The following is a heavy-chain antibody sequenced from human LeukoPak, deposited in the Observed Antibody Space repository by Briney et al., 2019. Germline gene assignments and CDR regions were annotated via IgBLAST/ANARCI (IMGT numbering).Heavy chain of an antibody. CDR3: ATAAYGSGTFHLNYYYGMDV. CDR2: INPNSGGT. Sequence: ASVKVSCKASGYTFTGYYMHWVRQAPGQGLEWMGWINPNSGGTNYAQKFQGRVTMTRDTSISTAYMELSRLRSEDTAVYYCATAAYGSGTFHLNYYYGMDVWGKGTTVTVSS. V-gene: IGHV1-2*02. CDR1: GYTFTGYY. D-gene: IGHD3-10*01. J-gene: IGHJ6*04.